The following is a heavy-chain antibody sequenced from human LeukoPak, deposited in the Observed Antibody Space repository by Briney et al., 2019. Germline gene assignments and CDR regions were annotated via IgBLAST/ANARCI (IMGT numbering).Heavy chain of an antibody. Sequence: SETLSLTCTVSGGSISSYYWSWIRQPPGKGLEWMGYIYYSGGTNYNPSLKSRVTISVDTSKNQFSLKLSSVTAADTAVYYCARDPSGGAQNWFDPWGQGTLVTVSS. J-gene: IGHJ5*02. V-gene: IGHV4-59*01. D-gene: IGHD1-26*01. CDR3: ARDPSGGAQNWFDP. CDR1: GGSISSYY. CDR2: IYYSGGT.